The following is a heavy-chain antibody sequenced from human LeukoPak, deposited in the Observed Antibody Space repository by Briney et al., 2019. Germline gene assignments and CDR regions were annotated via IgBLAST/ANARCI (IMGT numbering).Heavy chain of an antibody. CDR1: GYTFTIYG. V-gene: IGHV1-18*01. Sequence: ASVTVSFTASGYTFTIYGISWVRQAPGQGKERMGWISAYNGNTNYAQKLQGRVTMTTDTSTSTAYMELRSLRSDDTAVYYCAKLDIVVVPAAPGRYYYGMDVWGQGTTVTVSS. D-gene: IGHD2-2*03. CDR3: AKLDIVVVPAAPGRYYYGMDV. J-gene: IGHJ6*02. CDR2: ISAYNGNT.